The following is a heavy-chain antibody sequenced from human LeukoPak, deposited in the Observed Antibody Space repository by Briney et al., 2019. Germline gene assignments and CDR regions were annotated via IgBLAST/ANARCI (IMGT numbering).Heavy chain of an antibody. CDR3: ATGAGDFDH. J-gene: IGHJ4*02. V-gene: IGHV4-4*07. D-gene: IGHD1-14*01. Sequence: SETLSLTCTVSGSMYNYYWSWIRQPPGKGLEWIGRFCTTGSTNYSPSLKSRVTMSVDTSKNQFSLNLISVTAADTAVYYCATGAGDFDHWGQGILVTVSS. CDR1: GSMYNYY. CDR2: FCTTGST.